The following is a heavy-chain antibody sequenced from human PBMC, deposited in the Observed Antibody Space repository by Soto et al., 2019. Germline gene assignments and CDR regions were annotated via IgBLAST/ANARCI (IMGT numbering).Heavy chain of an antibody. Sequence: GGSLRLSCAASGFTFSSYAMHWVRQAPGKGLEWVAVISYDGSNKYYADSVKGRFTISRDNSKNTLYLQMNSLRAEDTAVYYCARDPHYGDYVLEAPYYYYGMDVWGQGTTVTVSS. CDR2: ISYDGSNK. J-gene: IGHJ6*02. D-gene: IGHD4-17*01. CDR1: GFTFSSYA. CDR3: ARDPHYGDYVLEAPYYYYGMDV. V-gene: IGHV3-30-3*01.